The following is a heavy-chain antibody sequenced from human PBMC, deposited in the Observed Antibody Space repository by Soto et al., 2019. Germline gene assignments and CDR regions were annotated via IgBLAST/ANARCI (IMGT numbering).Heavy chain of an antibody. V-gene: IGHV3-21*01. CDR2: ISSSSSYI. D-gene: IGHD3-3*01. CDR3: ASEGARTYYDFWSDTRQMDV. J-gene: IGHJ6*02. Sequence: EVQLVESGGGLVKPGGSLRLSCAASGFTFSSYSMNWVRQAPGKGLEWVSSISSSSSYIYYADSVKGRFTISRDNAKNSLYLQMNSLRAEDTAVYYCASEGARTYYDFWSDTRQMDVWGQGTTVTVSS. CDR1: GFTFSSYS.